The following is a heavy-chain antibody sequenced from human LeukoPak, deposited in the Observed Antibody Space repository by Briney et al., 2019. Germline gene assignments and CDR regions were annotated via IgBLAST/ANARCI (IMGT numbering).Heavy chain of an antibody. CDR3: ARDCSGGSCLSDHFDY. V-gene: IGHV3-23*01. D-gene: IGHD2-15*01. CDR1: GFTFSSCA. Sequence: GGSLRLSCAASGFTFSSCAMSWVRQAPGKGLEWVSAISGSGGSTYYADSVKGRFTISRDNSKNTLYLQMNSLRAEDTAVYYCARDCSGGSCLSDHFDYWGQGTLVTVSS. CDR2: ISGSGGST. J-gene: IGHJ4*02.